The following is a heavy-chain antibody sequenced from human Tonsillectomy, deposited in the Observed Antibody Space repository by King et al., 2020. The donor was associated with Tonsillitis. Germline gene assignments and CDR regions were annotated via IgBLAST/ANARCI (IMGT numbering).Heavy chain of an antibody. Sequence: VQLVESGGGLVQPGGSLRLSCAASGFTFSSYWMSWVRQAPGKGLEWVANIKQDGSEKYYVDSVKGRFTISRDNATNSLYLQMNSLRAEDTAVYYCARGGAYYYDSSGYSRVSAFDIWGQGTMVTVSS. J-gene: IGHJ3*02. CDR3: ARGGAYYYDSSGYSRVSAFDI. CDR1: GFTFSSYW. V-gene: IGHV3-7*01. D-gene: IGHD3-22*01. CDR2: IKQDGSEK.